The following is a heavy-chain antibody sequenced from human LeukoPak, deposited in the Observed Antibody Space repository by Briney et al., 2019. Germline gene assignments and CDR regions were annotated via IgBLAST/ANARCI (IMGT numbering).Heavy chain of an antibody. V-gene: IGHV3-33*03. CDR3: ATYSSLNRREFQY. Sequence: GGSLRLSCAASGFTFSSYGMHWVRQAPGKGLEWVAVIWYDGSSKDSADSVKGRFTISRDNAKNSLYLQMNSLRAEDTAVYYCATYSSLNRREFQYWGQGTLLTVSS. J-gene: IGHJ1*01. CDR1: GFTFSSYG. D-gene: IGHD3-22*01. CDR2: IWYDGSSK.